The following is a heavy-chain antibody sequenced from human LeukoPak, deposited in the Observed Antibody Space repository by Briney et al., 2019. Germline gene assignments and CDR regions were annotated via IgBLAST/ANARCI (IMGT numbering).Heavy chain of an antibody. CDR2: IYYSGST. CDR3: ARDPAAADYA. CDR1: GGSISSSSYY. D-gene: IGHD6-13*01. Sequence: SETLSLTCTVSGGSISSSSYYWGWIRQPPGKGLEWIGSIYYSGSTYYNPSLKGRVTISVDTSKNQFSLKLSSVTAADTAVYYCARDPAAADYAWGQGTLVTVSS. V-gene: IGHV4-39*07. J-gene: IGHJ5*02.